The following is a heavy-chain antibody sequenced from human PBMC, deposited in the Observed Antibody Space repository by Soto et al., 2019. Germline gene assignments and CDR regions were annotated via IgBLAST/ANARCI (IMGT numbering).Heavy chain of an antibody. D-gene: IGHD1-1*01. CDR2: INAGNGNT. Sequence: KNSRASVKVSCKASGYTFRGYALHWVRQAPGQRLEWMGWINAGNGNTKYSQKFQGRVTITRDTSASTAYMGLSSLRYEDTAVYYCARGRWTQTTADYYLDYWGQGTLVTVSS. V-gene: IGHV1-3*01. CDR3: ARGRWTQTTADYYLDY. CDR1: GYTFRGYA. J-gene: IGHJ4*02.